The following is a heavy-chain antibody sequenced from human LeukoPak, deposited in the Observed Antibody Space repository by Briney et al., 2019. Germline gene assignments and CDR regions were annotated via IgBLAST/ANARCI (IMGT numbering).Heavy chain of an antibody. J-gene: IGHJ4*02. CDR1: GFTFSSYS. V-gene: IGHV3-48*01. CDR2: ISSSNSSM. CDR3: ARANPRDY. Sequence: PGGSLRLSCAASGFTFSSYSMNWVRQAPGKGLEWVSYISSSNSSMYYAGSVKGRFTISRDNAKNSLYLQMNSLRVEDTAVYYCARANPRDYWGQGTLVTVSS. D-gene: IGHD1-14*01.